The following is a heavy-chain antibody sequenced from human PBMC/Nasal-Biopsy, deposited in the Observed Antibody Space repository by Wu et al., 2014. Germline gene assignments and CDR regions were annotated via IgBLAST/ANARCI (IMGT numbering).Heavy chain of an antibody. CDR1: GDSISSGSHY. J-gene: IGHJ4*02. CDR3: ARQGCDSGNCYFYFDN. V-gene: IGHV4-39*01. CDR2: INYSGGT. D-gene: IGHD2-21*01. Sequence: TLSLTCTVSGDSISSGSHYWGWIRQPPGKGLEWIGSINYSGGTYNNPSLQSRVTMFVDTSKNQFSLKLRSVTAADTAVYLCARQGCDSGNCYFYFDNWGQGNLVTVSS.